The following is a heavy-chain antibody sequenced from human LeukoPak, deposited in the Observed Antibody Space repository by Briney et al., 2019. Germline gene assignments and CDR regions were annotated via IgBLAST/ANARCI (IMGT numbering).Heavy chain of an antibody. CDR2: ISYDGSNK. CDR3: AKLVIDDAFDI. CDR1: GFTFSSYG. Sequence: PGGSLRLSCAASGFTFSSYGMHWVRQAPGKGLGWVAVISYDGSNKYYADSVKGRFTISRDNSKNTLYLQMNSLRAEDTAVYYCAKLVIDDAFDIWGQGTMVTVSS. J-gene: IGHJ3*02. V-gene: IGHV3-30*18. D-gene: IGHD2-21*01.